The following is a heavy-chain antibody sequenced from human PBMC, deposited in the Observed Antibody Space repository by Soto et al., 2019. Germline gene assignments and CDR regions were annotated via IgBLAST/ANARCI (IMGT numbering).Heavy chain of an antibody. V-gene: IGHV3-74*01. CDR3: ARVLEAYSDGYYYNYSAMDV. CDR2: INTEGTTT. Sequence: GGSLRLSCEAAGFTFTRYSMHWVRQAPEKWLVWVSRINTEGTTTSYADSVKGRFTISRDNAQNTLNMQMDSLRAEDTAVYYCARVLEAYSDGYYYNYSAMDVWGQGTTVTVSS. J-gene: IGHJ6*02. CDR1: GFTFTRYS. D-gene: IGHD2-21*01.